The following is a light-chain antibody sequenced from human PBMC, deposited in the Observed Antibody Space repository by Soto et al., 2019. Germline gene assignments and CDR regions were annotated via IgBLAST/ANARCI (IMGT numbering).Light chain of an antibody. V-gene: IGLV1-40*01. J-gene: IGLJ2*01. CDR1: SSNIGAGYD. Sequence: QSVLTQPPSVSGAPGQRVTISCTGSSSNIGAGYDVHWYQQLPGTVPKLLIYGNDNRPSGVSDRFSGSKSGTSASLANTGLQAEDEADYYCRSYTRGRSVDLFGGGTKLTVL. CDR3: RSYTRGRSVDL. CDR2: GND.